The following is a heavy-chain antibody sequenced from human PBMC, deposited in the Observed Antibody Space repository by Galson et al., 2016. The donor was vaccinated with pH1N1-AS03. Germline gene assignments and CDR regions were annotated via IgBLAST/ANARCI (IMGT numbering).Heavy chain of an antibody. J-gene: IGHJ3*02. Sequence: PALVKPPQTLTLTCTFSGFSLSTSGMCVSWIRQPPGKALEWLARIDWDDDKYYSTSLKTRLTISKDASKNQVVLTMTNMDPVDAATYYCARMRDYGDLRDAFDIWGQGTMVTVSS. CDR1: GFSLSTSGMC. V-gene: IGHV2-70*11. CDR3: ARMRDYGDLRDAFDI. CDR2: IDWDDDK. D-gene: IGHD4-17*01.